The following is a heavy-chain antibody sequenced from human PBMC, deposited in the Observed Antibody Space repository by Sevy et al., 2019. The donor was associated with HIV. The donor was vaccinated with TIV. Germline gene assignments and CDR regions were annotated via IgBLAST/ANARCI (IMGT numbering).Heavy chain of an antibody. CDR3: AKXGXASXXXNXXXXXXX. CDR2: XXXXXXKK. J-gene: IGHJ6*04. Sequence: GGSLRLSXVXXXXXXXXXXMXWXXXXPXKXXXWXAAXXXXXXKKYSADSVKGRFTISRDNSQSTLYLEMKSLRVEDXXXYYCAKXGXASXXXNXXXXXXXWGKGXTVTVSS. V-gene: IGHV3-30*02. CDR1: XXXXXXXX.